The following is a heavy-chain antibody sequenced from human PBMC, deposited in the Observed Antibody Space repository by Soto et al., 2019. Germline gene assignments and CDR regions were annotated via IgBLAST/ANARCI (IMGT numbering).Heavy chain of an antibody. Sequence: SETLSLTCTVSGASISSSSYLWGWIRQPPGKGLEWIGSIYYSGSTYYNPSLNSRATISLDTSKNQFSLKLGSVTAADTAVYYCARHGGPSRTGTGFGYWGQGTQVTVSS. CDR1: GASISSSSYL. V-gene: IGHV4-39*01. D-gene: IGHD1-1*01. CDR2: IYYSGST. J-gene: IGHJ4*02. CDR3: ARHGGPSRTGTGFGY.